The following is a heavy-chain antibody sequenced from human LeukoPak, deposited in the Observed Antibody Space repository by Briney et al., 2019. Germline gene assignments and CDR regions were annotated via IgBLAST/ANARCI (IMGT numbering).Heavy chain of an antibody. D-gene: IGHD2-2*01. CDR3: ARGPGALDY. CDR1: GFAFSRYG. J-gene: IGHJ4*02. V-gene: IGHV3-30*03. CDR2: ISHDGTNR. Sequence: GRSLRLSCAASGFAFSRYGMHWVRQAPGKGLEGVALISHDGTNRNHADSVKGRFTISRDNSNNTLYLQMSSLRAGDTAVYYCARGPGALDYWGQGALVTVSS.